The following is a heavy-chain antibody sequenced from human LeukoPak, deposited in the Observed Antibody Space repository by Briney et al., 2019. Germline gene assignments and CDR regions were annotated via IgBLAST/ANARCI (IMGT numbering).Heavy chain of an antibody. CDR2: IKQDGSEK. CDR1: GFTFSSYG. Sequence: GGSLRLSCAASGFTFSSYGMHWVRQAPGKGLEWVANIKQDGSEKYYVDSVKGRFTISRDNAKNSLYLQMNSLRAEDTAVYYCARLFPYYYDTSGYWLDYWGQGTLVTVSS. J-gene: IGHJ4*02. V-gene: IGHV3-7*01. D-gene: IGHD3-22*01. CDR3: ARLFPYYYDTSGYWLDY.